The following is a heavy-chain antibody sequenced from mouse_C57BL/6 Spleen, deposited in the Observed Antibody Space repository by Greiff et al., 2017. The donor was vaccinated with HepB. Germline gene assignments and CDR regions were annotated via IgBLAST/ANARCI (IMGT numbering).Heavy chain of an antibody. V-gene: IGHV1-4*01. J-gene: IGHJ2*01. Sequence: QVQLQQSGAELARPGASVKMSCKASGYTFTSYTMHWVKQRPGQGLEWIGYINPSSGYTKYNQKFKDKATLTADKSSSTAYMQLSSLTSEDSAVYYRARSSNWDYFDYWGQGTTLTVSS. CDR2: INPSSGYT. CDR3: ARSSNWDYFDY. D-gene: IGHD4-1*01. CDR1: GYTFTSYT.